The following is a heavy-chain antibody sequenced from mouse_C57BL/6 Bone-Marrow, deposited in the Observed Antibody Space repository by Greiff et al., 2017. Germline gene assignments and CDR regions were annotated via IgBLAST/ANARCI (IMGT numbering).Heavy chain of an antibody. CDR2: IYPGSGST. CDR1: GYTFTSYW. Sequence: VQLQQPGAELVKPGASVKMSCKASGYTFTSYWITWVKQRPGQGLEWIGDIYPGSGSTNYNEKFKSKATLTVDTSSSTAYMQLSSLTSEDSAVYYCARWGYYGSSYDWYFDVWGTGTTVTVSS. CDR3: ARWGYYGSSYDWYFDV. J-gene: IGHJ1*03. D-gene: IGHD1-1*01. V-gene: IGHV1-55*01.